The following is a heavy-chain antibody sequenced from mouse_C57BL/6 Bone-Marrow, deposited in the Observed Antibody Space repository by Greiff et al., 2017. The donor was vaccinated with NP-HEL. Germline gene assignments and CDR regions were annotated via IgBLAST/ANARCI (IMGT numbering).Heavy chain of an antibody. CDR2: ISYDGSN. CDR3: ARGYYGSSFYWYFDV. J-gene: IGHJ1*03. CDR1: GYSITSGYY. V-gene: IGHV3-6*01. D-gene: IGHD1-1*01. Sequence: ESGPGLVKPSQSLSLTCSVTGYSITSGYYWNWIRQFPGNKLEWMGYISYDGSNNYNPYLKNRISITRDTSKNQFFLKLNSVTTEDTATYYCARGYYGSSFYWYFDVWGTGTTVTVSS.